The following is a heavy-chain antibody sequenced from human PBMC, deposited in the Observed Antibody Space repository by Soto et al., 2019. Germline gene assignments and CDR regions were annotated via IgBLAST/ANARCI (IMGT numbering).Heavy chain of an antibody. CDR3: ALWFEEMIDYYYYQDV. CDR2: IYSGGST. J-gene: IGHJ6*03. Sequence: GGSLRVSWAASGVTVSSNYMSWVRQPPEKGLEWVSVIYSGGSTYYAGSVKGRFTISRDNCKNMLYLQMNSLRAEDTAVYYCALWFEEMIDYYYYQDVWGKRTTVTVSS. CDR1: GVTVSSNY. D-gene: IGHD3-10*01. V-gene: IGHV3-66*01.